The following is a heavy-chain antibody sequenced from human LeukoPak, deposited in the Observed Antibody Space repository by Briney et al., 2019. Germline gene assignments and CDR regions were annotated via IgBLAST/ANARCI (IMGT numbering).Heavy chain of an antibody. CDR1: GGSFSSSPYY. V-gene: IGHV4-39*01. Sequence: KPSETLSLTCTVSGGSFSSSPYYWGWIRQPPGKGLECIGTISYSGTTYYNPSLKSRVTISVDTSKSQFSLKLRSVTAADSAVYYCAGLDGSLERFYFDYWGQGSLVTVSS. CDR3: AGLDGSLERFYFDY. D-gene: IGHD1-1*01. CDR2: ISYSGTT. J-gene: IGHJ4*02.